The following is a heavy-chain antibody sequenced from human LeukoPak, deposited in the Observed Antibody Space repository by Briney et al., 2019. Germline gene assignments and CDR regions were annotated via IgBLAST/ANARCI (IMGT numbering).Heavy chain of an antibody. CDR1: GYTFTGYY. V-gene: IGHV1-2*02. J-gene: IGHJ4*02. Sequence: ASVKVSCKASGYTFTGYYLHWVRQAPGQGLEWMGWINPNSGGTNFAQKFQARVTMTRDTSITTAYMELSRLRSDDTAVYYCARDFYGGYSYGPFDCWGQGTLVTVSS. D-gene: IGHD5-18*01. CDR3: ARDFYGGYSYGPFDC. CDR2: INPNSGGT.